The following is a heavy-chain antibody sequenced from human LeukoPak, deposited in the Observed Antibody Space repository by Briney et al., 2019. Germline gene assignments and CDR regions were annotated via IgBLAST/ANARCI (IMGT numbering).Heavy chain of an antibody. V-gene: IGHV1-18*01. CDR1: GYTFTSYD. CDR3: ARAPYGDYPGDFDY. CDR2: ISAYNGNT. Sequence: ASVKVSCKASGYTFTSYDISWVRQAPGQGLEWMGWISAYNGNTNYAQKLQGRVTMTTDTSTSTAYMELRSLRSDDTAVYYCARAPYGDYPGDFDYWGQGTLVTVSS. D-gene: IGHD4-17*01. J-gene: IGHJ4*02.